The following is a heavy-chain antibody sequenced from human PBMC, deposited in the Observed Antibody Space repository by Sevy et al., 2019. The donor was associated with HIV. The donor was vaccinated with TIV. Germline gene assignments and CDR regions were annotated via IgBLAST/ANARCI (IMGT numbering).Heavy chain of an antibody. CDR3: ARAMEYSSSWDWFDP. CDR1: GYTFTSYD. CDR2: MNPNSGNT. Sequence: ASVKVSCKASGYTFTSYDINWVRQATGQGLEWMGWMNPNSGNTGYAQKFQGRVTMTRNTSISTAYMELRSLRSEDTAVYYCARAMEYSSSWDWFDPWGQGTLVTVSS. J-gene: IGHJ5*02. V-gene: IGHV1-8*01. D-gene: IGHD6-13*01.